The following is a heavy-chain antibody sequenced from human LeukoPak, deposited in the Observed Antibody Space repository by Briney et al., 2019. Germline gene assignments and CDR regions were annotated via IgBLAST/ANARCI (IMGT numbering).Heavy chain of an antibody. CDR1: GGSINSSNW. V-gene: IGHV4-4*02. J-gene: IGHJ6*03. CDR3: ANNEAESYYYYMDV. D-gene: IGHD1-1*01. CDR2: IYHTGST. Sequence: SETLSLTCAVSGGSINSSNWWSWVRQPPGKGLEWIGEIYHTGSTNYNPSLKSRVTMSVDKSKNQFSLNLSSVTAADTAVYYCANNEAESYYYYMDVWGKGTTVTVSS.